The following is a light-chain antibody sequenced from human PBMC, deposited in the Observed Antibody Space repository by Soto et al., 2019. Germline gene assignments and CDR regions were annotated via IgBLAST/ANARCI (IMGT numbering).Light chain of an antibody. CDR1: QSVSSSY. CDR3: QHYGSSPGIT. Sequence: EIVLTQSPGTLSLSPGERATLSCRASQSVSSSYLAWYQQKPGQAPRLLIYGASSRATGIPDRFSGSGSGTDFTLTISRLEPEDCAVYYCQHYGSSPGITFGQGTRLEIK. V-gene: IGKV3-20*01. CDR2: GAS. J-gene: IGKJ5*01.